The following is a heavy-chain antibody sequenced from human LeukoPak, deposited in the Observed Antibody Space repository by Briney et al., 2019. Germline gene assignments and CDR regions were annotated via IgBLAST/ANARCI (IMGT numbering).Heavy chain of an antibody. CDR2: ISSSSSTI. CDR1: GFTFSSYS. V-gene: IGHV3-48*01. D-gene: IGHD2-2*02. Sequence: GGSLRLSCAASGFTFSSYSMNWVRQAPGRGLEWVSYISSSSSTIYYADSVKGRFTISRDNAKNSLYLQMNSLRAEDTAVYYCARGVGYCSSTSCYKGRDAFDIWGQGTMVTVSS. J-gene: IGHJ3*02. CDR3: ARGVGYCSSTSCYKGRDAFDI.